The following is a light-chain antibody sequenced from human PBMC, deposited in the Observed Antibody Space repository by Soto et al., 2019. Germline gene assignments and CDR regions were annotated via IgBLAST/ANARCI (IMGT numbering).Light chain of an antibody. V-gene: IGKV3-20*01. CDR3: LQYGSSPRT. CDR1: QSVSSSF. CDR2: GAS. J-gene: IGKJ1*01. Sequence: EIVLTQSPGTLSLSPGERATLSCRASQSVSSSFLAWYQQKPGQAPRLLIYGASSRATGIPDRFSGSGSGPDFTLTISRLEPEDFAVYYCLQYGSSPRTFGQGTKVEIK.